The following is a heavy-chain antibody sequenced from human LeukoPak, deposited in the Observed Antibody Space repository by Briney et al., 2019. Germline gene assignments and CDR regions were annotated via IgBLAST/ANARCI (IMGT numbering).Heavy chain of an antibody. D-gene: IGHD3-10*01. V-gene: IGHV4-4*07. Sequence: PSETLSLTCTVSGGSISSYYWSWIRQPAGKGLEWIGRIYTSGSTNYNPSLKSRVTMSVDTSKNQFSLKLSSVTAADTAVYYCARDHAWFGSLQWGAFDIWGQGTMVTVSS. J-gene: IGHJ3*02. CDR3: ARDHAWFGSLQWGAFDI. CDR2: IYTSGST. CDR1: GGSISSYY.